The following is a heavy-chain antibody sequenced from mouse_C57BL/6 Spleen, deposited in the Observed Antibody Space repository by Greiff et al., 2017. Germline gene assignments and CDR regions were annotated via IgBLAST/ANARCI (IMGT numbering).Heavy chain of an antibody. CDR2: IYPGDGDN. D-gene: IGHD1-1*01. CDR3: GGSSYPWFAY. CDR1: GYAFSSSW. Sequence: QVQLQQSGPELVKPGASVKISCKASGYAFSSSWMNWVKQRPGKGLEWIGRIYPGDGDNNYNGKFKGKATLTADKSSSTAYMQLSSLTSEDSAVYFCGGSSYPWFAYWGQGTLVTVSA. J-gene: IGHJ3*01. V-gene: IGHV1-82*01.